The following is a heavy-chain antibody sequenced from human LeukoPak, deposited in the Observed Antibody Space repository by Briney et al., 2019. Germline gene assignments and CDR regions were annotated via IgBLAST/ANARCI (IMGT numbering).Heavy chain of an antibody. V-gene: IGHV4-39*01. Sequence: PSETLSLTCTVSGGSVTTTSYYWAWIRQPPGKELEWIGSIYHSGKTYYNPSLKSRVTLSIDTSKYQFSLMVNSVTAADTAVYYCARLYCSTNCCFPGDYWGQGILVTVSS. J-gene: IGHJ4*02. CDR1: GGSVTTTSYY. D-gene: IGHD2-2*01. CDR3: ARLYCSTNCCFPGDY. CDR2: IYHSGKT.